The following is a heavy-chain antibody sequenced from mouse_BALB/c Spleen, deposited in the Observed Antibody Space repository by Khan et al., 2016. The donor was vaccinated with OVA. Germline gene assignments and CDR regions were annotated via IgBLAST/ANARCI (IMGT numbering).Heavy chain of an antibody. J-gene: IGHJ4*01. V-gene: IGHV3-2*02. CDR3: ARGNYYGYTMDY. Sequence: EVKLLESGPGLVKPSQSLSLTCTVTGYSITSNYAWNWIRQFPGNKLEWMGYISYSGSTNYNPSLKSRISITRDTSKNQFFLQLNSVTTEDTATYHCARGNYYGYTMDYWGQGTSITVSS. CDR2: ISYSGST. D-gene: IGHD1-2*01. CDR1: GYSITSNYA.